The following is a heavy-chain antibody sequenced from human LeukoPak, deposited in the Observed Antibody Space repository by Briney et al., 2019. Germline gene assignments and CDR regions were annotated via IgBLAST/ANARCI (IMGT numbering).Heavy chain of an antibody. Sequence: SGGSLRLSCAASGFTVGNNHMNWVRQAPGKGLEWVSVIYSGGSTYYADSVKGRFTISRDNSKNTLYLQMNSLRAEDTAVYYCARDGDYGSGSYREDYWGQGTLVTVSS. CDR1: GFTVGNNH. CDR2: IYSGGST. CDR3: ARDGDYGSGSYREDY. V-gene: IGHV3-53*01. J-gene: IGHJ4*02. D-gene: IGHD3-10*01.